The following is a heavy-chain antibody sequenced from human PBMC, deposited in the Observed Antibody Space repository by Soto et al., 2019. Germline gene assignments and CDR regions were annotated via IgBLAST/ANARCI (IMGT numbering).Heavy chain of an antibody. D-gene: IGHD3-9*01. CDR1: GYTVTSYL. J-gene: IGHJ6*02. CDR2: ISAYNGNT. V-gene: IGHV1-18*01. Sequence: DSAKVSCKASGYTVTSYLINRVLQAPGQGVEWMGWISAYNGNTNYAQKLQGRVTMTTDTSTSTAYMELRSLRSDDTAVYYCARDRSTWADILTGYYFGGDVYGMDVWGQGTTVTTSS. CDR3: ARDRSTWADILTGYYFGGDVYGMDV.